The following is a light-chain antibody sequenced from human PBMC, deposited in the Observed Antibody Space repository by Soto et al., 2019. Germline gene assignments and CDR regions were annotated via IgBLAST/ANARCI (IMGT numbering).Light chain of an antibody. Sequence: DIQMTQSPSTLSASVGDRVTITCRASQSISSWLAWYQQKPGKAPKLLIYKASSLESGVPSRFGGSGSGTEFTFTISSLQPDDFATYYCQQYNSFSHTLGRGTKLEI. CDR3: QQYNSFSHT. CDR2: KAS. CDR1: QSISSW. V-gene: IGKV1-5*03. J-gene: IGKJ2*01.